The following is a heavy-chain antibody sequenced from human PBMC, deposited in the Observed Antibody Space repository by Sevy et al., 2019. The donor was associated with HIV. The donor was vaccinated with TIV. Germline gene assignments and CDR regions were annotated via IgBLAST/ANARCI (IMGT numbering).Heavy chain of an antibody. CDR1: GFTLGEYA. Sequence: GGSLRLSCTASGFTLGEYAMTWVRQAPGKGLEWVGFIRTQTHGGATEYGASVRGRFSISRDDSKSIVYLQMNSLRTEDTALYYCTRGHSKFYRWGQGTLVTVSS. V-gene: IGHV3-49*04. CDR3: TRGHSKFYR. J-gene: IGHJ5*02. D-gene: IGHD3-3*01. CDR2: IRTQTHGGAT.